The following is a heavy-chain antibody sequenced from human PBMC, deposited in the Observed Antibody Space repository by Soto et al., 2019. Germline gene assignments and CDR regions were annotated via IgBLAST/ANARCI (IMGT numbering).Heavy chain of an antibody. J-gene: IGHJ6*02. CDR3: AREGNSYSGMDV. CDR2: IKLSGGST. V-gene: IGHV1-46*01. Sequence: QVQLMQSGAEVKKPGASVRVSCMASGYTFTSYYMHWVRQAPGQGLEWLGVIKLSGGSTTYAHRFQGRVTVTRDTSTSTVYMELRSLRSEDTAVYHCAREGNSYSGMDVWGQGTTVTVS. CDR1: GYTFTSYY.